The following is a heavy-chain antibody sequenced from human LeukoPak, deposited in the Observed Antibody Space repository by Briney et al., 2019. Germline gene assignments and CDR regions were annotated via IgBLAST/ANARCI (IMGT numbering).Heavy chain of an antibody. V-gene: IGHV3-23*01. D-gene: IGHD3-3*01. CDR1: GFTFSSYA. CDR3: AKDAGYDFWSGHDY. J-gene: IGHJ4*02. Sequence: GGSLRLSCAASGFTFSSYAMSWVRQAPGKGLEWVSAISGSGGSTYYADSVKGLFTIARDNSKNTLYLQMNSLRAEDTAVYYCAKDAGYDFWSGHDYWGQGTLVTVSS. CDR2: ISGSGGST.